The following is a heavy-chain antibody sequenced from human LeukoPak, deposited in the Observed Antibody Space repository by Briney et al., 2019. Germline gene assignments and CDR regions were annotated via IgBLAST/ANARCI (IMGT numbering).Heavy chain of an antibody. CDR1: GFTFSSYA. J-gene: IGHJ4*02. V-gene: IGHV3-23*01. D-gene: IGHD6-19*01. Sequence: AGGSLRLSCAASGFTFSSYAMSWVRQAPGKGLEWVSAIGGRGTSTDYADSVKGRFTISRDNSKNTLYLQMNRLRAEDTAVYYCAKGERAVAGSPGNYWGQGTLVTVSS. CDR3: AKGERAVAGSPGNY. CDR2: IGGRGTST.